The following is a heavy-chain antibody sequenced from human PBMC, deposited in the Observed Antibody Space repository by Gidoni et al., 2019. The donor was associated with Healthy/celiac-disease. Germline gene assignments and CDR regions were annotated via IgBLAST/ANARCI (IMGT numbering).Heavy chain of an antibody. CDR1: VGPISSGDYY. J-gene: IGHJ4*02. D-gene: IGHD3-10*01. CDR3: ARVGGSGSSYFDY. V-gene: IGHV4-30-4*01. Sequence: QVQLQESGPGLVKPSQTLSLPCTVSVGPISSGDYYWSWIRQPPGKGLEWIGYIYYSGSTYYNPSLKSRVTISVDTSKNQFSLKLSSVTAADTAVYYCARVGGSGSSYFDYWGQGTLVTVSS. CDR2: IYYSGST.